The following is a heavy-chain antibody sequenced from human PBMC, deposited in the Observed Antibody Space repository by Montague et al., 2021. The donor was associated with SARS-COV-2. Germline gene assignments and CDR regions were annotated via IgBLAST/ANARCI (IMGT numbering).Heavy chain of an antibody. CDR3: ARAGGFDNSGYVGRLRTYYFDY. D-gene: IGHD3-22*01. V-gene: IGHV4-39*07. CDR1: GASIRSSDHY. Sequence: SETLSLTCAVSGASIRSSDHYWGWIRQPPGKGLEWIGSIYYTGSRYYTPSLTSRLTISVDTSRYQFSLELTSVTAADTAIYYCARAGGFDNSGYVGRLRTYYFDYWGQGLLVTASS. J-gene: IGHJ4*02. CDR2: IYYTGSR.